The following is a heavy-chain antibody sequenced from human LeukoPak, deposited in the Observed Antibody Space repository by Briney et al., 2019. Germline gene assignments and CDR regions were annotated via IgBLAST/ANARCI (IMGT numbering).Heavy chain of an antibody. CDR2: IYSGGST. Sequence: GGSLRLSCAASGFTVSSNYMSWVRQAPGKGLEWVSVIYSGGSTYYADSVKGRFTISRDNSKNTLYLQMNSLRAEDTAVYYCASFNVRDSNHDDYWGQGTLVTVSS. CDR1: GFTVSSNY. CDR3: ASFNVRDSNHDDY. D-gene: IGHD4-11*01. V-gene: IGHV3-53*01. J-gene: IGHJ4*02.